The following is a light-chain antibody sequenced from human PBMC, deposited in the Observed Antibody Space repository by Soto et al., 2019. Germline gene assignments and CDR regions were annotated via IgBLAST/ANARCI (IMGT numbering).Light chain of an antibody. Sequence: IQMTQSPSSLSASVGDRVTITCRASQGISNELGWYQQRPGKAPKVLIYGASNLQSGVPSRFSGSASGTDFTLTISSLQPEDFAVYYCQYYYESSPFGRGTKVDIK. CDR2: GAS. V-gene: IGKV1-6*01. CDR1: QGISNE. J-gene: IGKJ4*01. CDR3: QYYYESSP.